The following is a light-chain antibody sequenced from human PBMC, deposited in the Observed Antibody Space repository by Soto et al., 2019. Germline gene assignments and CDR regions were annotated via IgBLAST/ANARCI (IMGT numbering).Light chain of an antibody. J-gene: IGKJ4*01. Sequence: IEIAQSPSSLSASVGDRVTITSRASQSISSYLNWYQQKPGKAPKLLIYTASSLQSGVPSRFSGSGSGTEFTLTISSLQPEDFATYYCQQSYSTPLTFGGGTKVDIK. CDR2: TAS. CDR1: QSISSY. V-gene: IGKV1-39*01. CDR3: QQSYSTPLT.